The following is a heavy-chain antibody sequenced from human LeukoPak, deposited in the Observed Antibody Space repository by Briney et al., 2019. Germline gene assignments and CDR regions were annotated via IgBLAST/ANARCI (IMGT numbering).Heavy chain of an antibody. CDR2: ISRSGGGT. CDR1: GFTFSNYA. CDR3: ARDEPKQFDWLLSYYYYGMDV. Sequence: PGGSLRLSCAASGFTFSNYAMSWVRQAPGKGLEWVSGISRSGGGTYYADSVRGHFTISRDNSKNTLYLQMNSLRAEDTAVYYCARDEPKQFDWLLSYYYYGMDVWGQGTTVTVSS. D-gene: IGHD3-9*01. V-gene: IGHV3-23*01. J-gene: IGHJ6*02.